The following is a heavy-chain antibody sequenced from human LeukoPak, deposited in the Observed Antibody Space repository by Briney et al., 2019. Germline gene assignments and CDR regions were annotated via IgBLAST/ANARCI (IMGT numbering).Heavy chain of an antibody. CDR1: GLTVSGSY. V-gene: IGHV3-53*01. J-gene: IGHJ4*02. Sequence: GGSLRLSCAASGLTVSGSYMTWVRQTPGKGLEWVSLLSTGGSTYYGDSVKGRFTISRDNSKNTLYLLMHSLRVDDSAVYYCASSRQIATGFDYWGPGTLVTVSS. CDR3: ASSRQIATGFDY. CDR2: LSTGGST.